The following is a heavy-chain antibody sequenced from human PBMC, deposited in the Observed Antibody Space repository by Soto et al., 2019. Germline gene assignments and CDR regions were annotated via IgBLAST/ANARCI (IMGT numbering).Heavy chain of an antibody. Sequence: SQTLSLTCAISGDSVSSNSAAWNWISQSPSRGLEWLGRTYYRSKWYNDYAVSVKSRITINPGTSKNQFSLQLNSVTPDDAAVYYCARELDGQLAYGIDVWGQGTTVTVSS. CDR3: ARELDGQLAYGIDV. CDR2: TYYRSKWYN. J-gene: IGHJ6*02. V-gene: IGHV6-1*01. CDR1: GDSVSSNSAA. D-gene: IGHD1-1*01.